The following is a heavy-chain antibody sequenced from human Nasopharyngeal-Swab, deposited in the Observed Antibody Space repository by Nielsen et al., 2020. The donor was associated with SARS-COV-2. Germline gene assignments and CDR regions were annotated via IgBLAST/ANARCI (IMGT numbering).Heavy chain of an antibody. V-gene: IGHV3-7*01. CDR3: ARDLPTYSDWFDP. Sequence: LKISCADSGFTFSSYWMSWVRQAPGKGLEWVANIKQDGSEKYYVDSVKGRFTISRDNAKNSLYLQMNSLRAEDTAVYYCARDLPTYSDWFDPWGQGTLVTVSS. CDR1: GFTFSSYW. D-gene: IGHD2-21*01. CDR2: IKQDGSEK. J-gene: IGHJ5*02.